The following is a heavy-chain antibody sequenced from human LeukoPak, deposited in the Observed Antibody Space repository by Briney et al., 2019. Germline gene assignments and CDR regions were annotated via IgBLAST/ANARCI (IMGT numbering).Heavy chain of an antibody. Sequence: GASVKVSCKASGYTFTSYDINWERQATGQGLEWMGWMNPNSGNTGYAQKFQGRVTMTRNTSISTAYMELSSLRSEDTAVYYCARRGYCSSTSCPPSWFDPWGQGTLVTVSS. D-gene: IGHD2-2*01. CDR2: MNPNSGNT. V-gene: IGHV1-8*01. CDR3: ARRGYCSSTSCPPSWFDP. J-gene: IGHJ5*02. CDR1: GYTFTSYD.